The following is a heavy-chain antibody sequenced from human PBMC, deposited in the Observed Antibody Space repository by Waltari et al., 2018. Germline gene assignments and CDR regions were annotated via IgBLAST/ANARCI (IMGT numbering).Heavy chain of an antibody. J-gene: IGHJ4*02. CDR1: GFTFSSYA. Sequence: EVQLLESGGGLVQPGGSLRLSCAASGFTFSSYAMSWVRKAPGKGLEWVSAISGSGGSTYYADSVKGRFTIARDNSKNTLYLQMNSLRAEDTAVYYCARDPEFDSSGYEFDYWGQGTLVTVSS. CDR2: ISGSGGST. V-gene: IGHV3-23*01. D-gene: IGHD3-22*01. CDR3: ARDPEFDSSGYEFDY.